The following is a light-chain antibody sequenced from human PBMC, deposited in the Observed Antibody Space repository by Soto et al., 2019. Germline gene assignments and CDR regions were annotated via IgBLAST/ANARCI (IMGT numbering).Light chain of an antibody. J-gene: IGKJ1*01. CDR2: GAS. Sequence: EIVLTQSPGTLSLSPGERVTLSCRASQSVSSSYLAWYQQKPGQAPRLLIYGASSRATGIPDRFRGSGSGTDFTLTISRRESEDFAVYYCQQYGSSPWTFGQGTKVEIK. V-gene: IGKV3-20*01. CDR1: QSVSSSY. CDR3: QQYGSSPWT.